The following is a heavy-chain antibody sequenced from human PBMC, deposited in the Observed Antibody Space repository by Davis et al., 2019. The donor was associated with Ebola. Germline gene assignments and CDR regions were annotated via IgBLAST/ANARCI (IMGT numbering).Heavy chain of an antibody. D-gene: IGHD5-18*01. CDR2: INPSGGST. CDR3: ATGQWRLWLIY. V-gene: IGHV1-46*03. J-gene: IGHJ4*02. CDR1: GYTFTSYY. Sequence: ASVKVSCKASGYTFTSYYMHWVRQAPGQGLEWMGLINPSGGSTSYAQKFQGRVTMTRDTSTSTVYMELSSLRSEDTAVYYCATGQWRLWLIYWGQGTLVTVSS.